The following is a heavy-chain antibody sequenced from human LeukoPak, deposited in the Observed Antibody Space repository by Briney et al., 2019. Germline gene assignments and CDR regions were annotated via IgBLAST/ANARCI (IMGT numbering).Heavy chain of an antibody. Sequence: ASVKVSCKASGYTFSSYGISWVRQAPGQGLEWMGWISAYNGNTNYAQKLQGRVTMTTETSTSTAYLELTSLRSDDTAVYCCAKLVIDSGKPEDFWGQGTLVTVSS. CDR1: GYTFSSYG. D-gene: IGHD1-26*01. J-gene: IGHJ4*02. V-gene: IGHV1-18*01. CDR3: AKLVIDSGKPEDF. CDR2: ISAYNGNT.